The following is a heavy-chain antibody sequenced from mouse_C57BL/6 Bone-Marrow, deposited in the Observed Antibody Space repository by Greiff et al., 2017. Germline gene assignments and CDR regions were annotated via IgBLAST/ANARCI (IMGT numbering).Heavy chain of an antibody. CDR1: GFNIKDDY. D-gene: IGHD1-1*01. J-gene: IGHJ1*03. V-gene: IGHV14-4*01. Sequence: EVQGVESGAELVRPGASVKLSCTASGFNIKDDYMHWVKQRPEQGLEWIGWIDPENGDTEYASKFQGKATITADTSSNTAYLQLSSLTSEDTAVYYCTRIPITTVVPGYFDVWGTGTTVTVSS. CDR3: TRIPITTVVPGYFDV. CDR2: IDPENGDT.